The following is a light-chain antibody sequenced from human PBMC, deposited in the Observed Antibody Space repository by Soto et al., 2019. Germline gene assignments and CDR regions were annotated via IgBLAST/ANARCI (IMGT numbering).Light chain of an antibody. J-gene: IGKJ3*01. CDR3: QQRSNWPIT. V-gene: IGKV3D-20*02. Sequence: EIVLTQSPGTLSLSPGERATLSCRASQSVRSSSLAWYQQKPGQAPRLLIYGASSRATGIPDRFSGSGSGTDFTLTISSLEPEDFAVYHCQQRSNWPITFGPGTKVDIK. CDR1: QSVRSSS. CDR2: GAS.